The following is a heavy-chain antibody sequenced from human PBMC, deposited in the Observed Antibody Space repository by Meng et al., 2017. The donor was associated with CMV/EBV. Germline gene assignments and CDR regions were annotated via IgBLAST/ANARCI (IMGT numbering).Heavy chain of an antibody. CDR3: ARSVPAALEYSSSPGDYYAMDV. V-gene: IGHV1-18*01. CDR2: ISAYNGNT. Sequence: ASVKVSCKASGYTFTSYAISWVRQAPGQGLEWMGWISAYNGNTNYAQQLQGRVTMTTDTSTSTAYMELRSLRSDDTAVYYCARSVPAALEYSSSPGDYYAMDVWGQGTTVTVSS. J-gene: IGHJ6*02. D-gene: IGHD6-6*01. CDR1: GYTFTSYA.